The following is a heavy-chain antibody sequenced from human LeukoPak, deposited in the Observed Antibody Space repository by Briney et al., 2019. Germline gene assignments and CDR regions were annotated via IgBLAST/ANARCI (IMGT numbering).Heavy chain of an antibody. CDR3: ATSPYSSGWDDY. D-gene: IGHD6-19*01. CDR1: GFTFSDYS. CDR2: ISRSSNYI. V-gene: IGHV3-21*01. J-gene: IGHJ4*02. Sequence: GGSLRLSCAASGFTFSDYSMNWVRQAPGKGLEWVSSISRSSNYIYYADSVKGRFTISRDNSKNTLYLQMNSLRAEDTAVYYCATSPYSSGWDDYWGQGTLVTVSS.